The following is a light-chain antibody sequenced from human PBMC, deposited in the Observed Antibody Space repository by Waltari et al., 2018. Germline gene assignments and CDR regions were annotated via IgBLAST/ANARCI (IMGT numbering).Light chain of an antibody. CDR3: QQYSNYYT. V-gene: IGKV1-5*03. J-gene: IGKJ2*01. Sequence: DIQMTQSPSTLSASVGDTVTFTCRASESISTWLAWYQQRPGKAPKLLIYKASYLETGVPLRFSGSGSGTEFILTISSLRPDDSATYYCQQYSNYYTFGQGTKLEIK. CDR1: ESISTW. CDR2: KAS.